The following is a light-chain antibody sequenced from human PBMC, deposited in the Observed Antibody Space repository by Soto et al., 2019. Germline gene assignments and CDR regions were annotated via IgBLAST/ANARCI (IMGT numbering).Light chain of an antibody. CDR3: SSYAGNYEV. J-gene: IGLJ2*01. V-gene: IGLV2-11*01. CDR2: DVS. Sequence: QSAPTQPRSVSGSPGQSVTISCTGTSSDVGGYNYVSWYQQHPDKAPKLMIYDVSKRPSGVPDRFSGSKSGNTASLTISGLQAEDEGDYYCSSYAGNYEVFGGGTKLTVL. CDR1: SSDVGGYNY.